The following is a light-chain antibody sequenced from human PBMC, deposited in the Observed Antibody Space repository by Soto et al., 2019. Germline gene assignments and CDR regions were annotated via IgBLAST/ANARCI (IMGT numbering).Light chain of an antibody. J-gene: IGKJ5*01. CDR3: QQANSFPFT. CDR2: AAS. Sequence: DIQMTQSPSAVSASVGDRVTLTCRASQDIHSWLVWYQQKPGTAPKLLIYAASSLQSGVPSRFRGSGSGTVFTLTISSLQPEDFATYYCQQANSFPFTFGQGTRLEIK. CDR1: QDIHSW. V-gene: IGKV1-12*02.